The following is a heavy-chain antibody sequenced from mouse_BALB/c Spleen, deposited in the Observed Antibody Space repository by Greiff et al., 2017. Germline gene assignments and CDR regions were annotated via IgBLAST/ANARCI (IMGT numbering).Heavy chain of an antibody. J-gene: IGHJ2*01. CDR3: ARAPWGYFDY. CDR2: ISYDGSN. V-gene: IGHV3-6*02. CDR1: GYSITSGYY. Sequence: VQLKESGPGLVKPSQSLSLTCSVTGYSITSGYYWNWIRQFPGNKLEWMGYISYDGSNNYNPSLKNRISITRDTSKNQFFLKLNSVTTEDTATYYCARAPWGYFDYWGQGTTLTVSS.